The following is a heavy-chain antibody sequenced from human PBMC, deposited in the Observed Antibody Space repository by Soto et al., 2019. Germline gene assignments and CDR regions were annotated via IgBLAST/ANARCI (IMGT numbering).Heavy chain of an antibody. CDR2: IHDRGST. V-gene: IGHV4-4*02. J-gene: IGHJ5*02. CDR1: GGSISNNRW. CDR3: AGQWAAGYGAFDP. Sequence: QVQLQESGPGLEKPSGTLSLTCAVSGGSISNNRWWTWVRQAPGKGLEWNGEIHDRGSTNYNLSLKRRATVSIDRSKNQFSLEMRAVTAADTAVYYCAGQWAAGYGAFDPWGQGTLVTVSS. D-gene: IGHD3-9*01.